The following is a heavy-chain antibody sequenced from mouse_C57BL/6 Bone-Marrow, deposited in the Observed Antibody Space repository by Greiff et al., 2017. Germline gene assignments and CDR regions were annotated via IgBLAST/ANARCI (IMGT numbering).Heavy chain of an antibody. CDR3: TSLLGWLLPWFAY. CDR1: GFNIKDYY. Sequence: EVQLQQSGAELVRPGASVKLSCTASGFNIKDYYMHWVKQRPEQGLEWIGRIDPEDGDTEYAPKFQGKATMTADTSSNTAYLQLSSLTSEDTAVYYCTSLLGWLLPWFAYWGQGTLVTVSA. J-gene: IGHJ3*01. V-gene: IGHV14-1*01. CDR2: IDPEDGDT. D-gene: IGHD2-3*01.